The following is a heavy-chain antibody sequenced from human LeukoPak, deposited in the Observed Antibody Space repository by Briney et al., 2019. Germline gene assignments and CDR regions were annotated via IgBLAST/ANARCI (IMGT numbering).Heavy chain of an antibody. D-gene: IGHD3-10*01. V-gene: IGHV1-18*04. CDR1: GYTFVTYG. J-gene: IGHJ3*02. CDR2: ISSYNGNT. CDR3: ARDYYGSGSYYDMDAFDI. Sequence: GPSVKVYCKASGYTFVTYGISWVRPAPGQGLGWRCRISSYNGNTEYAQKFQGRVTMTTDTSTSTAYMQERCHRSEDTSVYYCARDYYGSGSYYDMDAFDIWGQGTMVTVSS.